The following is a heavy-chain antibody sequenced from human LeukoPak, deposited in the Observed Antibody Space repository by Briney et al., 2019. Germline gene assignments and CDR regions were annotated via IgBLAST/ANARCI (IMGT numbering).Heavy chain of an antibody. CDR3: VREAPGDRTLY. Sequence: PSETLSLTCGVDGGSFSGYYWSWIRQPPGKGLEWIGEINHRGSTNYNPSLKSRVIISVDTSKNDFSLRLSSVTAADTAVYYCVREAPGDRTLYWGRGTLVTVSS. D-gene: IGHD7-27*01. CDR2: INHRGST. V-gene: IGHV4-34*01. J-gene: IGHJ4*02. CDR1: GGSFSGYY.